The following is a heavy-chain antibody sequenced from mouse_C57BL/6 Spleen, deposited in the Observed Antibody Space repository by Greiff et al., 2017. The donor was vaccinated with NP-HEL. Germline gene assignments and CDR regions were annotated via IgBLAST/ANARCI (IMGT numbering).Heavy chain of an antibody. Sequence: EVKLMESGGGLVQPGGSMKLSCVASGFTFSNYWMNWVRQSPEKGLEWVAQIRLKSDNYATHYAESVKGRFTISRDDSKSSVYLQMNNLRAEDTGIYYCTITTVVATYYAMDYWGQGTSVTVSS. J-gene: IGHJ4*01. CDR3: TITTVVATYYAMDY. CDR1: GFTFSNYW. V-gene: IGHV6-3*01. D-gene: IGHD1-1*01. CDR2: IRLKSDNYAT.